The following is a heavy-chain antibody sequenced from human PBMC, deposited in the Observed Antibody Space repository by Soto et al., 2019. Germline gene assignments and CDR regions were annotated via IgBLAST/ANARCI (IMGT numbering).Heavy chain of an antibody. D-gene: IGHD3-10*01. CDR3: ARDPMGRGVPLDY. V-gene: IGHV3-11*06. CDR1: GFTSSDYY. CDR2: ISSDSGYT. J-gene: IGHJ4*02. Sequence: SGGSLRLSCAASGFTSSDYYMRWIRQAPGKGLEWVSYISSDSGYTQYADSLQGRFTVSRDNAKNSMYLEMKGLRAEDTAVYFCARDPMGRGVPLDYWGPGTLVTVSS.